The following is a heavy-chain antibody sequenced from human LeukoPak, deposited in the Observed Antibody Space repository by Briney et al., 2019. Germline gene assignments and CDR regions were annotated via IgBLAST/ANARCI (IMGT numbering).Heavy chain of an antibody. CDR3: ARGVSKIAARPVDY. Sequence: ASVKVSCKASGYTFTGYYMHWVRQAPGQGLEWMGWINPNSGGTNYAQKFQGRVTMTRGTSISTAYMELSRLRSDDTAVYYCARGVSKIAARPVDYWGQGTLVTVSS. J-gene: IGHJ4*02. D-gene: IGHD6-6*01. V-gene: IGHV1-2*02. CDR2: INPNSGGT. CDR1: GYTFTGYY.